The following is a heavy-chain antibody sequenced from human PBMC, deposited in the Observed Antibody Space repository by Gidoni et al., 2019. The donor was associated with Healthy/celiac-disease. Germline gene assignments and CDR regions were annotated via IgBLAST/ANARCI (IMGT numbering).Heavy chain of an antibody. CDR2: MNTNSGNT. J-gene: IGHJ5*02. Sequence: QVQLLQSGAEVKKPGASVKVSCKASGYTFTSYDLNWVRQATGQGLEWMGWMNTNSGNTGDAQKCQGRVTMTRNTSISTAYMELSSLRSEDTAVYYCARSRRAYCSGGSCYSWFDPWGQGTLVTVSS. CDR1: GYTFTSYD. CDR3: ARSRRAYCSGGSCYSWFDP. V-gene: IGHV1-8*01. D-gene: IGHD2-15*01.